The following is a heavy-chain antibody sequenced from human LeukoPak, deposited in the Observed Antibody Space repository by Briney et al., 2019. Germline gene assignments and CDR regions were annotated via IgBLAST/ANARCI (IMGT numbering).Heavy chain of an antibody. Sequence: GGSLRLSCAASGFTFDDYAMPWVRQAPGKGLEWVSGISWNSGSIGYADSVKGRFTISRDNAKNSLYLQMNSLRAEDTALYYCAKDSIGGGDWGQGTLVTVSS. J-gene: IGHJ4*02. CDR1: GFTFDDYA. D-gene: IGHD2-21*01. CDR2: ISWNSGSI. V-gene: IGHV3-9*01. CDR3: AKDSIGGGD.